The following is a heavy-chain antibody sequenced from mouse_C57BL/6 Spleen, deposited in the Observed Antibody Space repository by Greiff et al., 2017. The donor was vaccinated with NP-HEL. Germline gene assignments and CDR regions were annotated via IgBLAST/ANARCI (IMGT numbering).Heavy chain of an antibody. CDR2: IDPSDSYT. D-gene: IGHD2-1*01. V-gene: IGHV1-50*01. CDR3: ARRGKNGNFPFDD. J-gene: IGHJ2*01. CDR1: GYTFTSYW. Sequence: QVQLQQPGAELVKPGASVKLSCKASGYTFTSYWMQWVKQRPGQGLEWIGEIDPSDSYTNYNQKFKGKATLTVDTSSSTAYMQLSSLTSEDSAVYYCARRGKNGNFPFDDWGQGTTLTVSS.